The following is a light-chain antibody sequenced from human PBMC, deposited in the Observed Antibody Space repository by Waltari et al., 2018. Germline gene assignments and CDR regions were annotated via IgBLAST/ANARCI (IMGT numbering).Light chain of an antibody. J-gene: IGKJ2*01. CDR1: QSLTKRY. CDR2: GAS. CDR3: QQYGSSVLYT. Sequence: VLTQSPGTLSLSPGERATLSCRASQSLTKRYLAWYQQKPGQSPRLLIYGASSRAAGIPDRFSGSGSGTDFTLTICRLEPEDFAVYYCQQYGSSVLYTFGQGTKLEIK. V-gene: IGKV3-20*01.